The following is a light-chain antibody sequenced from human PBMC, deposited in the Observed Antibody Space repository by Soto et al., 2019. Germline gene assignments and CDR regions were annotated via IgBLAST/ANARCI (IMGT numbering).Light chain of an antibody. Sequence: QSALTQPPSASGSPGQSVAISCTGTSSDVGGYSYVSWYQQHPGKAPKLMIYEVNKRPSGVPDRFSGSKSGNTASLTVSGLQAEAEADYYCSSYAGSRNVFGTGTKVTVL. J-gene: IGLJ1*01. CDR1: SSDVGGYSY. V-gene: IGLV2-8*01. CDR2: EVN. CDR3: SSYAGSRNV.